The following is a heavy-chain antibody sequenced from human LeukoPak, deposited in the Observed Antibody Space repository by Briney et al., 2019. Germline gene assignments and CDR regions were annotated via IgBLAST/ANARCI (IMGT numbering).Heavy chain of an antibody. CDR1: GGTFSSYA. V-gene: IGHV1-69*13. J-gene: IGHJ4*02. CDR2: IIPIFGTA. Sequence: GASVKVSCKASGGTFSSYAISWVRQAPGQGLEWMGGIIPIFGTANYAQKFQGRVTITADESTSTAYMELSSLRSDDTAVYYCARAPGKYYYDSSFDYWGQGTLVTVSS. D-gene: IGHD3-22*01. CDR3: ARAPGKYYYDSSFDY.